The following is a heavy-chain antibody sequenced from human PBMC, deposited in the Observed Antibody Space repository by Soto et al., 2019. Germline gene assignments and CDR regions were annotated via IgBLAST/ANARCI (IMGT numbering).Heavy chain of an antibody. D-gene: IGHD3-16*02. CDR3: AKVITFGGVIVGNFDY. Sequence: GGSLRLSCAASGFTFSSYAMSWVRQAPGKGLEWVSAISGSGGSTYYADSVKGRFTISRDNSKNTLYLQMNSLRAEDTAVYYCAKVITFGGVIVGNFDYWGQGTLVTVSS. J-gene: IGHJ4*02. V-gene: IGHV3-23*01. CDR2: ISGSGGST. CDR1: GFTFSSYA.